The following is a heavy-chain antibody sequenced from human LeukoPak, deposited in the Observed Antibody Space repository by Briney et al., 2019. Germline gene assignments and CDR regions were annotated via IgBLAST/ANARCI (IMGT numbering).Heavy chain of an antibody. Sequence: SETLSLTCTVSGGSISSYYWSWIRQPPGKGLEWIGYIYYSGSTNYNPSLKSRVTISVDTSKNQFSLKLSSVTAADTAVYYCARGQNFWSAGVDYWGQGTLVTVSS. CDR2: IYYSGST. V-gene: IGHV4-59*12. CDR3: ARGQNFWSAGVDY. CDR1: GGSISSYY. J-gene: IGHJ4*02. D-gene: IGHD3-3*01.